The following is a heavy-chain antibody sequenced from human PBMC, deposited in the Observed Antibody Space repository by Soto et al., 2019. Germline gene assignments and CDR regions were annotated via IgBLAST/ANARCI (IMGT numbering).Heavy chain of an antibody. CDR3: ARVIGPVRYYYDSSGYLN. CDR2: IYHSGST. CDR1: GYSISSGYY. Sequence: SETLSLTCAVSGYSISSGYYWGWIRQPPGKGLEWIGSIYHSGSTYYNPSLESRVTISVDTSKNQFSLKLSSVTAADTAVYYCARVIGPVRYYYDSSGYLNWGQGTLVTVSS. V-gene: IGHV4-38-2*01. D-gene: IGHD3-22*01. J-gene: IGHJ4*02.